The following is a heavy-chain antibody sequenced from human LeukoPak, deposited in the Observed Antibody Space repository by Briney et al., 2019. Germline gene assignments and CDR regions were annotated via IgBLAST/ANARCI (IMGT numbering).Heavy chain of an antibody. Sequence: PSETLSLTCTVSGDSISSDYCSWIRQPPGTGLGWIGYIDRFGKTDYNPSPMRRVTISLDTSKRQLSLTLTSVTAADAAVYYCAGRAKRYFRDWGQGKLVIVSS. CDR2: IDRFGKT. CDR1: GDSISSDY. V-gene: IGHV4-4*08. J-gene: IGHJ1*01. CDR3: AGRAKRYFRD.